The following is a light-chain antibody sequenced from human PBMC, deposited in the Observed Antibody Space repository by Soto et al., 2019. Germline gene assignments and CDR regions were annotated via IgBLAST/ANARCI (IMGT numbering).Light chain of an antibody. Sequence: DIQMTQSPSSLSASVGDRVTITCRASQSISSYLNWYQQKPGKAPKVLIYAASSLQSGVPSRFSGSGSGTDFTLTISSLQPEDFATYYCQQGYSIPWTFGQGTKVDIK. J-gene: IGKJ1*01. V-gene: IGKV1-39*01. CDR1: QSISSY. CDR2: AAS. CDR3: QQGYSIPWT.